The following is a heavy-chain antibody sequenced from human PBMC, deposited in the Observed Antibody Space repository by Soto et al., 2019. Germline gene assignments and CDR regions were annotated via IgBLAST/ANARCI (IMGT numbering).Heavy chain of an antibody. V-gene: IGHV3-66*01. D-gene: IGHD3-3*01. J-gene: IGHJ4*02. CDR2: IYSGGST. Sequence: GGSLKLSCAASGFTVSSNYMSWVRQAPGKGLEWVSVIYSGGSTYYADSVKGRFTISRDNSKNTLYLQMNSLRAEDTAVYYCSRTAYYDFWSGWLSDYWGQGTLVTVSS. CDR3: SRTAYYDFWSGWLSDY. CDR1: GFTVSSNY.